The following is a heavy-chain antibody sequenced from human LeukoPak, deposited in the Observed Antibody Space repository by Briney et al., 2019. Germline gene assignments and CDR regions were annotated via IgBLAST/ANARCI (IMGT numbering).Heavy chain of an antibody. CDR2: ITGSDDRT. V-gene: IGHV3-23*01. D-gene: IGHD3-22*01. CDR3: AKGPQLGSGYHPDY. CDR1: VFTFTSAA. J-gene: IGHJ4*02. Sequence: SGGSLRLSCAASVFTFTSAAMTWFRQAPGQGLEWVSTITGSDDRTYYGDSVKGRFTISSDYSRNTLYLQMNSLRTEDTAIYYCAKGPQLGSGYHPDYWGQGTLVTVSS.